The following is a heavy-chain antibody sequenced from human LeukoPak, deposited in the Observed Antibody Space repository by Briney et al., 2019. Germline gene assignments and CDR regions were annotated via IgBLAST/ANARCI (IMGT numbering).Heavy chain of an antibody. V-gene: IGHV3-23*01. Sequence: GSLRLSCAASGFTFSSYAMSWVRQAPGKGLEWVSAISGSGGSTYYADSVKGRFTISRDNSKNTLYLQMNSLRAEDTAVYYCAKDLGETYYYGSGSYEKHYYFDYWGQGTLVTVSS. J-gene: IGHJ4*02. CDR3: AKDLGETYYYGSGSYEKHYYFDY. CDR1: GFTFSSYA. CDR2: ISGSGGST. D-gene: IGHD3-10*01.